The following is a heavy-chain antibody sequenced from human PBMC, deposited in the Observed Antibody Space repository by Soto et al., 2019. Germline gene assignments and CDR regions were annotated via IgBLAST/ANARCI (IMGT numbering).Heavy chain of an antibody. J-gene: IGHJ3*02. CDR1: GYTFTSYD. D-gene: IGHD2-2*01. V-gene: IGHV1-8*01. CDR3: AIYPLGYCISTSCYARAFDI. CDR2: MNPNSGNT. Sequence: ASVKVSCKASGYTFTSYDINWVRQATGQGLEWMGWMNPNSGNTGYAQKFQGRVTMTRNTSISTAYMELSSLRSEDTAVYYCAIYPLGYCISTSCYARAFDIWGQGTMVTVSS.